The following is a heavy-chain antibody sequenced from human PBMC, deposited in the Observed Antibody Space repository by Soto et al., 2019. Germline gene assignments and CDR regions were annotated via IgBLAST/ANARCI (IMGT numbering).Heavy chain of an antibody. CDR3: ARGPDHDVWSGYWPFDY. J-gene: IGHJ4*02. CDR1: GFTFSSYW. V-gene: IGHV3-7*03. CDR2: IKQDGSEK. D-gene: IGHD3-3*01. Sequence: VGSLRLSCAASGFTFSSYWMSWVRQAPGKGLEWVANIKQDGSEKYYVDSVKGRFTISRDNAKNSLYLQMNSLRAEDTAVYYCARGPDHDVWSGYWPFDYSGQGTSVTVSS.